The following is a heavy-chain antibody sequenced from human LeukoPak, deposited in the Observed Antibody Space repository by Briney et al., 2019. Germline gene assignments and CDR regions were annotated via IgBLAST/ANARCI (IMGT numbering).Heavy chain of an antibody. CDR2: IYHSGST. CDR1: GYSISSGYY. D-gene: IGHD6-13*01. CDR3: ARVSAAAADA. Sequence: SETLSLTCTVSGYSISSGYYWGWIRQPPGKGLEWIGSIYHSGSTYYNPSLKSRVTISVDTSKNQFSLKLSSVTAADTAVYYCARVSAAAADAWGRGTLVTVSS. J-gene: IGHJ4*01. V-gene: IGHV4-38-2*02.